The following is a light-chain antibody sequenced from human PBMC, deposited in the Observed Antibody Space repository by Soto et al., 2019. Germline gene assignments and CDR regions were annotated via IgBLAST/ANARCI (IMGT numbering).Light chain of an antibody. CDR1: QSVSSSY. V-gene: IGKV3-20*01. J-gene: IGKJ2*01. CDR3: QQYGSSPTA. CDR2: GAS. Sequence: EIVLTQSPGTLSLSPGERATLSCRASQSVSSSYLAWYQQKPGQAPRLLIYGASSRATGIRDRFSGSGSGTDFALTISRLESEDFAVYYCQQYGSSPTAFGQGTKLEIK.